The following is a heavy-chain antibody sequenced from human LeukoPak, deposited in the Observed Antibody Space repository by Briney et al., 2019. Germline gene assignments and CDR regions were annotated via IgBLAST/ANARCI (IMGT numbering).Heavy chain of an antibody. V-gene: IGHV1-2*06. CDR1: GYTFTGYY. CDR2: INPNSGGT. Sequence: ASVNVSCTDSGYTFTGYYMHWVRQAPGQGLEWMGRINPNSGGTNYAQKFQGRVTMTRDTSISTAYMELSRLRSDDTAVYYCARSSGSYPPGYWGQGTLVTVSS. D-gene: IGHD1-26*01. CDR3: ARSSGSYPPGY. J-gene: IGHJ4*02.